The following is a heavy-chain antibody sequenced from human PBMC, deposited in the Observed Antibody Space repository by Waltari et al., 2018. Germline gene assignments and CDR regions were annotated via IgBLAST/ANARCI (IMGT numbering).Heavy chain of an antibody. D-gene: IGHD1-7*01. Sequence: EVQLVQSGAEVKKPGESLKISCKGSGYSFTSYWIGWVRQMPGKGLEWMGIIYPGDSDTRYSPSFQGQVTISADKSISTAYLQWSSLKASDTAMYYCARSQELELTRGYYYYMDVWGKGTTVTVSS. J-gene: IGHJ6*03. CDR2: IYPGDSDT. CDR3: ARSQELELTRGYYYYMDV. V-gene: IGHV5-51*01. CDR1: GYSFTSYW.